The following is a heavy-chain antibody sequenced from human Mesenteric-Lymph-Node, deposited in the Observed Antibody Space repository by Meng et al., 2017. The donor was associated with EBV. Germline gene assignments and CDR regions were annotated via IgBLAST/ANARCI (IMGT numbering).Heavy chain of an antibody. CDR1: VDSVTSGAYY. CDR3: AEVLNGYYYFDY. D-gene: IGHD3-22*01. J-gene: IGHJ4*02. Sequence: ARLQASGQGLETPSGTLSLTCTVSVDSVTSGAYYWSWIWQSPGKGLAWIGYFDSSGSTNYNPSLTSRVSMSVDTSKNHFSLKLTSVTAADTAMYYCAEVLNGYYYFDYWGQGTLVTVSS. V-gene: IGHV4-61*03. CDR2: FDSSGST.